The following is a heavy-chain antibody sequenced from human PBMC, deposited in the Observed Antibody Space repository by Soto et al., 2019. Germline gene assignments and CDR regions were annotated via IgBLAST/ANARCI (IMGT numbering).Heavy chain of an antibody. Sequence: KPSETLSLTCTVSGGSISSSSYYWGWIRQPPGKGLEWIGSIYYSGSTYYNPSLKSRVTISVDTSKNQFSLKLSSVTAADTAVYYCARLEISSRAGGFDPWGQGTLVTVST. D-gene: IGHD6-13*01. J-gene: IGHJ5*02. CDR2: IYYSGST. CDR3: ARLEISSRAGGFDP. V-gene: IGHV4-39*01. CDR1: GGSISSSSYY.